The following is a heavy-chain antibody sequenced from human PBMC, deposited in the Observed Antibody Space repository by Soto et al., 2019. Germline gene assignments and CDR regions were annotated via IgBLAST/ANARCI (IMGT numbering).Heavy chain of an antibody. J-gene: IGHJ5*02. D-gene: IGHD5-12*01. CDR2: VRSRVRGHAI. Sequence: EMQLMESGGALVRPGGSLQLSCRASGFTFSAFPIHWVRQASGKGLEWVGRVRSRVRGHAISYAASVTGRFTISRNDSQNTAYLQRTSLNIEDTAVSYCARQSAEGYMKNTWFDHWGPGTLVTVSS. CDR1: GFTFSAFP. CDR3: ARQSAEGYMKNTWFDH. V-gene: IGHV3-73*02.